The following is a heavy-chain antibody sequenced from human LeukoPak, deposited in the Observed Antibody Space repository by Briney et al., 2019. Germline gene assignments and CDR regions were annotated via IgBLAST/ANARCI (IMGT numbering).Heavy chain of an antibody. J-gene: IGHJ4*02. CDR1: GFTFSSYA. CDR3: AKYYYSGDSPFDY. D-gene: IGHD2-21*02. Sequence: PGGSLRLSCAASGFTFSSYAMTWARQAPGKGLEWVSAISANSGSTYYADSVRGRFTISRDNSKNTLDLQMSSLRAEDTAIYYCAKYYYSGDSPFDYWGQGTLVTVSS. V-gene: IGHV3-23*01. CDR2: ISANSGST.